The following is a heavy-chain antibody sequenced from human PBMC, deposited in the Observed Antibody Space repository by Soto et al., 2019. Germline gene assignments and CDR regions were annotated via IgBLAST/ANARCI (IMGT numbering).Heavy chain of an antibody. D-gene: IGHD3-22*01. Sequence: ASVKVSCKVSGYTLTELSMHWVRQAPGKGLEWMGGFDPEDGETIYAQKFQGRVTMTEDTSTDTAYMELSSLRSEDTAVYYCARDRYYYDSSGSMGLDAFDIWGQGTMVTV. CDR3: ARDRYYYDSSGSMGLDAFDI. CDR2: FDPEDGET. CDR1: GYTLTELS. J-gene: IGHJ3*02. V-gene: IGHV1-24*01.